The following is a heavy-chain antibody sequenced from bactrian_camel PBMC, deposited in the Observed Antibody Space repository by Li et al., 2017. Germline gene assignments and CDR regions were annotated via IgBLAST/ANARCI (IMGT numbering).Heavy chain of an antibody. D-gene: IGHD4*01. CDR1: AHGASRYC. Sequence: HVQLVESGGGSVQAGGSLRLSCAASAHGASRYCMGWFRQPPGKKRERVAAYESNGMIRYADSVKGRFTIFKDNTKNTLYLEMNSLRPEDTATYYCAANPSFSDFYLGRPRYWGQGTQVTVS. V-gene: IGHV3S53*01. CDR3: AANPSFSDFYLGRPRY. CDR2: YESNGMI. J-gene: IGHJ4*01.